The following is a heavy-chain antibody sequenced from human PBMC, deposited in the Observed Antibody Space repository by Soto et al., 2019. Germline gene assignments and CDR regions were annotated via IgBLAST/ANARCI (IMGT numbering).Heavy chain of an antibody. J-gene: IGHJ4*02. CDR2: ISANGQGI. CDR1: GFTFSTYA. V-gene: IGHV3-23*01. CDR3: AKDRNYPRDQFHY. D-gene: IGHD1-7*01. Sequence: GGSLRLSCAASGFTFSTYALSWVRQAPGKGLEWVSAISANGQGIYYADSVRGRLTISRDNSKNTIFLHMDSLRAEDTAVYYCAKDRNYPRDQFHYWGQGTLVTVSS.